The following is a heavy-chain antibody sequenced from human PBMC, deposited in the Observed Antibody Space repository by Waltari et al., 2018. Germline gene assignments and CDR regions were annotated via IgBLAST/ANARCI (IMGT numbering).Heavy chain of an antibody. CDR1: GYTLTELS. Sequence: QVQLVQSGAEVKKPGASVKVSCKVSGYTLTELSMHWVRQAPGTGLEWMGGYHPEDGETIYEQKFQGRDTMTEDTSTDTAYMELSSLRSEDTAVYYCATDPGGIAAAGTYAFDIWGQGTMVTVSS. D-gene: IGHD6-13*01. CDR3: ATDPGGIAAAGTYAFDI. CDR2: YHPEDGET. V-gene: IGHV1-24*01. J-gene: IGHJ3*02.